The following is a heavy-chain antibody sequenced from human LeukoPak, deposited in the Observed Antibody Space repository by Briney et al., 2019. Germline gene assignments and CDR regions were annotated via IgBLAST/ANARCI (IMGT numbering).Heavy chain of an antibody. D-gene: IGHD7-27*01. V-gene: IGHV5-51*01. CDR2: IYPGDSDT. CDR1: GYSFTSYW. CDR3: ARQPELGIYDY. J-gene: IGHJ4*02. Sequence: GESLKISCQGSGYSFTSYWIGWVRQMPGKGPEWMGIIYPGDSDTRYSPSFQGQVTISADKSISTAYLQWSSPKASDTAMYYCARQPELGIYDYWGQGTLVTVSS.